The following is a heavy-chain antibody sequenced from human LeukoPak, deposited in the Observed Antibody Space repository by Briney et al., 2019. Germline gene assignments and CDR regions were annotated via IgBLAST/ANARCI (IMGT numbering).Heavy chain of an antibody. CDR2: IVVGSGNT. Sequence: SVKVSCKASGFTFTSSAMQWVRQARGQRREWIGWIVVGSGNTNYAQKFQERVAITRDTSTSTAYMELSSLRSEDTAVYYCAADIAVAGTKAFDIWGQGTMVTVSS. D-gene: IGHD6-19*01. CDR1: GFTFTSSA. J-gene: IGHJ3*02. CDR3: AADIAVAGTKAFDI. V-gene: IGHV1-58*02.